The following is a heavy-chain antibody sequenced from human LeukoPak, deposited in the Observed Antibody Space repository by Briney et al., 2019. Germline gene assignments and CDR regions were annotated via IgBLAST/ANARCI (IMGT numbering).Heavy chain of an antibody. Sequence: GGSLRLSCAASGFTFSSYAMSWVRQAPGKGLEWVSGVSGSGDRTYYADSVKGRFTVSRDNSKNTLDLQMNSLRAEDTAVYYCAKQGPSSLTARSNHWGQGTLVTVSS. CDR3: AKQGPSSLTARSNH. V-gene: IGHV3-23*01. CDR1: GFTFSSYA. D-gene: IGHD6-6*01. CDR2: VSGSGDRT. J-gene: IGHJ5*02.